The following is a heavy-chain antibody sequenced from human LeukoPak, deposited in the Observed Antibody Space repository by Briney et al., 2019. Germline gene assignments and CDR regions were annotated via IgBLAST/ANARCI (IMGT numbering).Heavy chain of an antibody. CDR2: MNPNSGNT. V-gene: IGHV1-8*03. CDR3: ARGLRDYDFWSGYADY. CDR1: GYTFTSYD. J-gene: IGHJ4*02. Sequence: ASVKVSCKASGYTFTSYDINWVRQATGQGLEWMGWMNPNSGNTGYAQKFQGRVTITRNTSISTAYMELSSLRSEDTAVYYCARGLRDYDFWSGYADYWGQGTLVTVSS. D-gene: IGHD3-3*01.